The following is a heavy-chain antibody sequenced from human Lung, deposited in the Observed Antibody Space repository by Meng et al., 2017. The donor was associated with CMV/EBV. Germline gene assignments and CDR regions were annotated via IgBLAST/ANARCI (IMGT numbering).Heavy chain of an antibody. J-gene: IGHJ6*02. CDR2: VYYDGSNQ. V-gene: IGHV3-33*06. CDR3: AEDRVARWLAAEVDYYGMDA. D-gene: IGHD6-19*01. CDR1: GFIFSSYA. Sequence: GGSLRLSCAPSGFIFSSYAMHWVRQAPGKGLEWVALVYYDGSNQYYSDSVRGRFNISRDNSKNTLFLQMNSLRGEDTGVYYCAEDRVARWLAAEVDYYGMDAWGQGXTVTVSS.